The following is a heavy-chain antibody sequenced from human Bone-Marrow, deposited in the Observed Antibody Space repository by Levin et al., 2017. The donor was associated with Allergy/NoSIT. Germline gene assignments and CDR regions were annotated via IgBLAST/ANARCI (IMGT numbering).Heavy chain of an antibody. V-gene: IGHV4-34*01. D-gene: IGHD3-3*01. Sequence: GSLRLSCAVHGGSFSGYYWSWIRQPPGKGLEWIGEIHHRGNTKSNPSLKSRVTISVDTSKNQFSLKLSSVTAADTAVYYCARSRADDFWGGSYEPDYYYYYMDVWGEGTTVTVSS. CDR3: ARSRADDFWGGSYEPDYYYYYMDV. CDR2: IHHRGNT. CDR1: GGSFSGYY. J-gene: IGHJ6*03.